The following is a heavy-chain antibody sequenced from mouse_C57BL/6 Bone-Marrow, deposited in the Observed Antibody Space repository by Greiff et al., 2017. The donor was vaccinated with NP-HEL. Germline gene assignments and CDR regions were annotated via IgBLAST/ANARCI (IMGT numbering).Heavy chain of an antibody. D-gene: IGHD1-1*01. CDR3: ARDFFSTTADFDF. Sequence: EVKLMESGGGLVKPGGSLKLSCAASGFTFSSYAMSWVRQTPEKRLEWVANISDGGSYTYYPDNVKGRFTISRDNAKNNLYLQMSHLKSEDTAMYYCARDFFSTTADFDFWGTGTTLIVSS. CDR2: ISDGGSYT. J-gene: IGHJ1*03. V-gene: IGHV5-4*01. CDR1: GFTFSSYA.